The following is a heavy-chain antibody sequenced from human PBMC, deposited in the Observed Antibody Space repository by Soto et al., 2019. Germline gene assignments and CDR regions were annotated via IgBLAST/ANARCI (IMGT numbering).Heavy chain of an antibody. J-gene: IGHJ5*02. Sequence: DSVQVSYTASSYTFTSSGTSWERQAPGQGLEWMGWISAYNGNTNYAQKLQGRVTMTTDTSTSTAYMELRSLRSDDTAVYYCARDLRCYDPNWFDPWGQAKLVTVSS. CDR1: SYTFTSSG. CDR2: ISAYNGNT. D-gene: IGHD5-12*01. CDR3: ARDLRCYDPNWFDP. V-gene: IGHV1-18*01.